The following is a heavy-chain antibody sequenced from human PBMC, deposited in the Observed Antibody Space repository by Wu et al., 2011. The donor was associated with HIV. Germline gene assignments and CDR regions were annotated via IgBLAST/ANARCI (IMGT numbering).Heavy chain of an antibody. Sequence: QVQLVAGLGREGEEGLGSSVKVSCKASGGTFSSYSIIWVRQAPGQGLEWMGGIIPIFGTANYAQKFQGRVTITTDESTSTAYMELSSLRSEDAAVYYCARNYYDSSGYQGGDAFDIWGQGTMVTVSS. V-gene: IGHV1-69*05. CDR2: IIPIFGTA. J-gene: IGHJ3*02. D-gene: IGHD3-22*01. CDR3: ARNYYDSSGYQGGDAFDI. CDR1: GGTFSSYS.